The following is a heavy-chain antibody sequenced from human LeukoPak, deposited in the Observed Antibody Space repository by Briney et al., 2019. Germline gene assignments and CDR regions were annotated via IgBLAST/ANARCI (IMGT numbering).Heavy chain of an antibody. Sequence: GGSLRLSCAASGFTFSSYWMHWDRQAPGKGLVWVSRINKDGSSTSYADSVKGRFTISRDNTKNTLFLQMNSLRAEDTAVYYCARDGAAAGTDYFDYWGQGALVTVSS. CDR3: ARDGAAAGTDYFDY. J-gene: IGHJ4*02. CDR2: INKDGSST. V-gene: IGHV3-74*01. CDR1: GFTFSSYW. D-gene: IGHD6-13*01.